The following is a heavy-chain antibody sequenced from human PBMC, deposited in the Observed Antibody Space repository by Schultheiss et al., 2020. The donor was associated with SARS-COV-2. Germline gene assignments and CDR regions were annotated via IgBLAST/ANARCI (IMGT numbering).Heavy chain of an antibody. Sequence: GGSLRLSCAASGFTFSSYAMSWVRQAPGKGLEWVSSISSSSSYIYYADSVKGRFTISRDNAKNSLYLQMNSLRAEDTAVYYCARVIFPGAVTHEADYGMDVWGQGTTVTVSS. D-gene: IGHD2-21*02. CDR1: GFTFSSYA. J-gene: IGHJ6*02. V-gene: IGHV3-21*01. CDR3: ARVIFPGAVTHEADYGMDV. CDR2: ISSSSSYI.